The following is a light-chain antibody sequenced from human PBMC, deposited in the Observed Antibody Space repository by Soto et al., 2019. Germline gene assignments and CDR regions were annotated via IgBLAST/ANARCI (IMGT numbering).Light chain of an antibody. Sequence: IVLTQSAATLSLSPGERATLSCRASQSVSTYLGWDQQKRGQAPRVLIYDAFNWATGIPARFSGSESGTDFPHTISSLEPEDFAVYYCQQGSNWITFGQGTRLEIK. J-gene: IGKJ5*01. V-gene: IGKV3-11*01. CDR3: QQGSNWIT. CDR2: DAF. CDR1: QSVSTY.